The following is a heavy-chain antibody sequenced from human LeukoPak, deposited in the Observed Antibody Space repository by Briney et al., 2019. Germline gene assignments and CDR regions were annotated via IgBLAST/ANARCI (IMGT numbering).Heavy chain of an antibody. V-gene: IGHV4-34*01. CDR1: GGSFSGYY. J-gene: IGHJ6*03. Sequence: PSETLSLTCAVYGGSFSGYYWSWIRQPPGKGLEWIGEINHSGSTNYNPSLKSRVTISVDTSKNQFSLKLSSVTAADTAVYYCARRRVAGTYYYYYYMDVWGKGTTVTISS. D-gene: IGHD6-19*01. CDR2: INHSGST. CDR3: ARRRVAGTYYYYYYMDV.